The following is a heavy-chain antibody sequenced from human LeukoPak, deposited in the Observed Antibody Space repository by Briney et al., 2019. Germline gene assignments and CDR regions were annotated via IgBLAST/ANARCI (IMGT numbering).Heavy chain of an antibody. V-gene: IGHV3-23*01. CDR2: ISGSGGST. Sequence: GGSLRLSCAASVFTFSTYNMNWVRQAPGKGLEWVSAISGSGGSTYYADSVKGRFTISRDNSKNTLCLQMNSLRAEDTAVYYCAKGLSIAARCAFDIWGQGTMVTVSS. J-gene: IGHJ3*02. CDR3: AKGLSIAARCAFDI. CDR1: VFTFSTYN. D-gene: IGHD6-6*01.